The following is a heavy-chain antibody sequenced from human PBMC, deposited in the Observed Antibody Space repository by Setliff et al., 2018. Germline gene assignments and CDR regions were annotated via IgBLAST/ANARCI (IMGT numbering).Heavy chain of an antibody. CDR2: IYVTEGT. CDR1: GDSISSYY. CDR3: AASRAYTGVVGEWYLHKTLDF. Sequence: SATMSLTCTVSGDSISSYYWYWIRQPAGKGLEWIGRIYVTEGTKYNPSLKSRVTLSIDTSKNQFSLKLSSVTAADAALYYGAASRAYTGVVGEWYLHKTLDFWGQGSLVTVSS. V-gene: IGHV4-4*07. J-gene: IGHJ4*02. D-gene: IGHD3-10*01.